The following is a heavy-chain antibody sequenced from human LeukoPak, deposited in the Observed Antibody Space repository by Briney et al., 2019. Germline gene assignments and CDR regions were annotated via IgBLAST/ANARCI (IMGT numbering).Heavy chain of an antibody. CDR2: ISSSSSYI. D-gene: IGHD3-3*01. J-gene: IGHJ3*02. CDR3: AREYTIFGVAPLGDAFDI. V-gene: IGHV3-21*01. Sequence: PGGSLRLSCAASGFTFSSYSMNWVRQAPGKGLEWVSSISSSSSYIYYADSVKGRFTISRDNAKNSLYLQMNSLRAEDTAMYYCAREYTIFGVAPLGDAFDIWGQGTMVTVSS. CDR1: GFTFSSYS.